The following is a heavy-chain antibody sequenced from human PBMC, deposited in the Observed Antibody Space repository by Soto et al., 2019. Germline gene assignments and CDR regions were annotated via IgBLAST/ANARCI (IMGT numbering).Heavy chain of an antibody. CDR3: AKDGWCTRTKCFAVYFDY. D-gene: IGHD2-8*02. Sequence: QVQLVQSGGGVVQPGRSLRLTCEASGLTFSNYGMHWVRQAPGKGLEWVALVSTDGSKTYYAESVQGRFTVSRDNSRNTVYLQMDGLRAEDTAVYFCAKDGWCTRTKCFAVYFDYWGQGALVAVTS. CDR1: GLTFSNYG. CDR2: VSTDGSKT. J-gene: IGHJ4*02. V-gene: IGHV3-30*18.